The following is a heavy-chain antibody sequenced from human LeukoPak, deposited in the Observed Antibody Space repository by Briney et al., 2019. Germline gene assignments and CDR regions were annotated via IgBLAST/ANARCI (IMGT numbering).Heavy chain of an antibody. Sequence: NPSETLSLTCAVYGGSFSGYYWSWIRQPPGNGLEWMGEINHSGSTNYNPSLKSRVTISVDTSKNQFSLKLSSVTAADTAVYYCARGYSSGWYRVRAFDIWGQGTMVTVSS. CDR1: GGSFSGYY. CDR2: INHSGST. J-gene: IGHJ3*02. D-gene: IGHD6-19*01. CDR3: ARGYSSGWYRVRAFDI. V-gene: IGHV4-34*01.